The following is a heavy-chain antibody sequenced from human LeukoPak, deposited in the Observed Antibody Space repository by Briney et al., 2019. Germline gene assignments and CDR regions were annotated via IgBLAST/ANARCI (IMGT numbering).Heavy chain of an antibody. Sequence: SETLSLTCTVSGGSISSYYWSWIRQPAGKGLEWIGRIYTSGSTYYNPSLKSRVTISVDRSKNQFSLKLSSVTAADTAVYYCARGRGVVVNFDYWGQGTLVTVSS. J-gene: IGHJ4*02. D-gene: IGHD2-15*01. CDR2: IYTSGST. V-gene: IGHV4-4*07. CDR3: ARGRGVVVNFDY. CDR1: GGSISSYY.